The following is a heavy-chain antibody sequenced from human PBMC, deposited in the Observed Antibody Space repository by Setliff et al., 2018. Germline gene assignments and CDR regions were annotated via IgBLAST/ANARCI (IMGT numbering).Heavy chain of an antibody. Sequence: GGSLRLSCAASGFTFSSYTMNWVRQAPGKGLEWVSYISSSSSTTYYADSVKGRFTISRDNAKNSLYLQMNSLRVDDTAVYYCTKNGGDIVVVPAAPIDYWGQGTLVTVSS. V-gene: IGHV3-48*01. CDR1: GFTFSSYT. CDR3: TKNGGDIVVVPAAPIDY. CDR2: ISSSSSTT. J-gene: IGHJ4*02. D-gene: IGHD2-2*01.